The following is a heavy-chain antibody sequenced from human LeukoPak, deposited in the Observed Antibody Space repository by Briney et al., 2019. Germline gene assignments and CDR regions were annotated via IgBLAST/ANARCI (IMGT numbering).Heavy chain of an antibody. D-gene: IGHD6-6*01. J-gene: IGHJ6*03. V-gene: IGHV3-30*02. CDR1: GFTFSSYG. CDR3: ARDEYSSSSEYYYYYYMDV. CDR2: IRYDGSNK. Sequence: GGSLRLSCAASGFTFSSYGMHWVRQAPGKGLEWVAFIRYDGSNKYYADSVKGRFTISRDNSKNTLYLHVNSLRPEDTAVYYCARDEYSSSSEYYYYYYMDVWGKGTTVTVSS.